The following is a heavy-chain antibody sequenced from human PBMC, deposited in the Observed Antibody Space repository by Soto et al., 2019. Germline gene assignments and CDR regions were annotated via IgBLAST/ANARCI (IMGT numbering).Heavy chain of an antibody. Sequence: GGSLRLSCAASGFTVSSNYMSWVRQAPGKGLEWVSVIYSGGSTYYADSVKGRFTISRDNSKNTLYLQMNSLRAEDTAVYYCARDFQYSSSFRSDAFDIWGQGTMVTVSS. CDR3: ARDFQYSSSFRSDAFDI. CDR2: IYSGGST. CDR1: GFTVSSNY. V-gene: IGHV3-66*01. J-gene: IGHJ3*02. D-gene: IGHD6-6*01.